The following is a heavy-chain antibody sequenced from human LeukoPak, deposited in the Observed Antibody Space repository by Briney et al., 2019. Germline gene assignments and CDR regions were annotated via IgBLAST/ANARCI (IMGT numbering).Heavy chain of an antibody. J-gene: IGHJ4*02. D-gene: IGHD1-26*01. V-gene: IGHV3-30*03. CDR1: GFIFRNYG. CDR2: ISYDGSNK. Sequence: QTGGSLRLSCAASGFIFRNYGMHWVRQAPGKGLEWVAVISYDGSNKYYADSVKGRFTISRDNSKNTVYLQMNSLRAEDTAVYYCATESGIVGATGFDYWGQGTLVTVSS. CDR3: ATESGIVGATGFDY.